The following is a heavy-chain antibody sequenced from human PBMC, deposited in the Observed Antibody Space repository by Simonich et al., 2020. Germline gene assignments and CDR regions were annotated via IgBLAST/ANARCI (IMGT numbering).Heavy chain of an antibody. CDR3: ARLGYGYGNWFDP. D-gene: IGHD5-18*01. CDR2: INPNSGGT. J-gene: IGHJ5*02. CDR1: GYTFTGYY. V-gene: IGHV1-2*02. Sequence: VQLVQSGADVKKPGASVKVSCKASGYTFTGYYMHWVRQDPGQGLEWMGWINPNSGGTNYAQKFQGRVTMTRDTSISTAYMELSRLRSDDTAVYYCARLGYGYGNWFDPWGQGTLVTVSS.